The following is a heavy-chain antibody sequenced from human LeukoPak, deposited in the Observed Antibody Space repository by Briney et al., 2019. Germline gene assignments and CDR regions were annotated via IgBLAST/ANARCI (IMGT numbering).Heavy chain of an antibody. Sequence: SVKVSCKASGGTFSSYAISWVRQAPGQGLEWMGGIIPIFGTANYAQKFQGRVTITEDESTGTAYMELSSLRSEDTAVYYCARVIYDSSGYYYGYYYYMDVWGKGTTVTVSS. CDR2: IIPIFGTA. D-gene: IGHD3-22*01. CDR1: GGTFSSYA. CDR3: ARVIYDSSGYYYGYYYYMDV. J-gene: IGHJ6*03. V-gene: IGHV1-69*13.